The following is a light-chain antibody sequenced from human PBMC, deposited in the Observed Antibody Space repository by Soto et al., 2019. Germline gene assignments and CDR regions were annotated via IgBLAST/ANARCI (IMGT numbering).Light chain of an antibody. Sequence: EIVLTQSPGTLSLSPGDRATLSCRASRSFSTSYLAWYQHKPGQAPRLLIYNTFTRATGIPDRFSGSGSGTDFTLTISRLEPEDFAVYYCQQYGGSPFTFGPGTKVDIK. J-gene: IGKJ3*01. CDR2: NTF. CDR3: QQYGGSPFT. V-gene: IGKV3-20*01. CDR1: RSFSTSY.